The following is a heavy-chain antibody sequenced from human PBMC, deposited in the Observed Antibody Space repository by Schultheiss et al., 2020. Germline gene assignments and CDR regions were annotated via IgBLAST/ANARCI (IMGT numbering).Heavy chain of an antibody. Sequence: SETLSLTCTVSGASISGAYNSWTWIRQPAGKGLEWIGRIYASGITNYNPSLKSRVTISLDTSKNQFSLKLSSVTAADTAVYYCARAYVDTAMVTNPFDYWGQGTLVTVSS. CDR3: ARAYVDTAMVTNPFDY. D-gene: IGHD5-18*01. CDR2: IYASGIT. CDR1: GASISGAYNS. V-gene: IGHV4-61*02. J-gene: IGHJ4*02.